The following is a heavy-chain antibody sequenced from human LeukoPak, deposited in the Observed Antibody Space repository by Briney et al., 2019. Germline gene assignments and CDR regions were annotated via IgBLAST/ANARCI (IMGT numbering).Heavy chain of an antibody. J-gene: IGHJ6*03. CDR1: GYTSTSYG. CDR3: AREGRSTTLYYYYYYYKDV. Sequence: ASVKVSCKASGYTSTSYGISWVRQAPGQGREWMGWISAYNGDTNYAQKLQGRVTMTTHTATSTAYIEMRSLRFYDTAVYYCAREGRSTTLYYYYYYYKDVWGKGTTVTVSS. CDR2: ISAYNGDT. V-gene: IGHV1-18*01. D-gene: IGHD2-2*01.